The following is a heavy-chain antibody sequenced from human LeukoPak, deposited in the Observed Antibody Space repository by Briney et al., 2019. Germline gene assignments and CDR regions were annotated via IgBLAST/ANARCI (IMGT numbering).Heavy chain of an antibody. D-gene: IGHD1-26*01. CDR1: GFTFSNAW. J-gene: IGHJ4*02. CDR3: TTEVAIVGAPYFDY. CDR2: IKSKTDGGTT. V-gene: IGHV3-15*01. Sequence: GGSLRLSCAASGFTFSNAWMSWVRQAPGKGLEWVGRIKSKTDGGTTDYAAPVKGRFTISRDDSKNTLYLQMNSLKTEDTAVYYCTTEVAIVGAPYFDYWGQGTLVTVSS.